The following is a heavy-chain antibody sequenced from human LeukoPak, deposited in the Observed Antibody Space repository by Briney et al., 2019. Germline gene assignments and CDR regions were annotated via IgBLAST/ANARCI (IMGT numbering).Heavy chain of an antibody. V-gene: IGHV4-59*08. CDR3: ARHYYGSGSYYSNFDY. D-gene: IGHD3-10*01. CDR1: GGSMSSYY. CDR2: IYYSGST. J-gene: IGHJ4*02. Sequence: SETLSLTCTVSGGSMSSYYWSWIRQPPGKGLEGIGYIYYSGSTNYHPSLKSRVTISVDTSKNQFSLKLSSGTAADTAVYYCARHYYGSGSYYSNFDYWGQGTLVTVSS.